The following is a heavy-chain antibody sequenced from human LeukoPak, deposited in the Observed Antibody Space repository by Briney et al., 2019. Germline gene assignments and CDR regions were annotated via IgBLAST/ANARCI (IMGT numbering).Heavy chain of an antibody. Sequence: SETLSLTCAVYGGSFSGYYWSWIRQPPGKGLEWIGSIYYSGSTYYNPSLKSRVTISVDTSKNQFSLKLSSVTAADTAVYYCARRTYYYYMDAWGKGTTVTISS. J-gene: IGHJ6*03. CDR2: IYYSGST. V-gene: IGHV4-34*01. CDR3: ARRTYYYYMDA. CDR1: GGSFSGYY.